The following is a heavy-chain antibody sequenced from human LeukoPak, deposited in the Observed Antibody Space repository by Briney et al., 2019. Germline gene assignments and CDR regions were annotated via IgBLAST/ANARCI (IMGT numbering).Heavy chain of an antibody. CDR1: GFTFSIYY. D-gene: IGHD6-13*01. Sequence: GGSLRLSCAASGFTFSIYYMSWVRQAPGKGLEWVGRTRNRANSYTTEYAASVKGRFTISRDDSKNSLYLQMNSLKTEDTAVYYCAISSSWYYFDYWGQGTLVTVSS. J-gene: IGHJ4*02. CDR3: AISSSWYYFDY. CDR2: TRNRANSYTT. V-gene: IGHV3-72*01.